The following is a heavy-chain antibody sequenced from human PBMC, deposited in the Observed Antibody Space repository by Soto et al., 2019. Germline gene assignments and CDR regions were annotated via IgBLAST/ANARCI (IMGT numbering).Heavy chain of an antibody. CDR2: ISYDGSNK. CDR3: XXXXDDYYYGMDV. J-gene: IGHJ6*02. Sequence: QVQLVESGGGVVQPGRSLRLSCAASGFTFSSYAMHWVRQAPGKGLEWVAVISYDGSNKYYADSVKGRFTISRDNSKNXXXXXXXXXXXXXXXXXXXXXXXDDYYYGMDVWGQGTTVTVSS. CDR1: GFTFSSYA. V-gene: IGHV3-30-3*01.